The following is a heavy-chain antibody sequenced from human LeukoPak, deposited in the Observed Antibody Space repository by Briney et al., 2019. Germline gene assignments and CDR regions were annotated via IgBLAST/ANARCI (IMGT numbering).Heavy chain of an antibody. CDR2: IFGGGST. CDR1: GFTVSGNY. V-gene: IGHV3-53*01. CDR3: ARGSGYGGNAYYFDS. Sequence: GGSLRLSCAASGFTVSGNYMTWVRQAPGKGLEWVSIIFGGGSTYYADSVMGRFTISRDTSDNTVYLQMDSLRAEDTAVYYCARGSGYGGNAYYFDSWGQGTLVTISP. D-gene: IGHD4-23*01. J-gene: IGHJ4*02.